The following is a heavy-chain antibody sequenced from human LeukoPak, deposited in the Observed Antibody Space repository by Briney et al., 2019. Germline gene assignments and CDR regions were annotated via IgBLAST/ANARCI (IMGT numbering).Heavy chain of an antibody. CDR1: GYTFTSYY. CDR2: INPSGGST. D-gene: IGHD6-13*01. CDR3: ARDGGHSYSSSWYTHGY. Sequence: ASVKVSCKASGYTFTSYYMHWVRQAPGQGLEWMGIINPSGGSTSYAQKFQGRVTMTRDTSTSTVYMELSSLRSEDTAVYYCARDGGHSYSSSWYTHGYWGQGTLVTVSS. J-gene: IGHJ4*02. V-gene: IGHV1-46*01.